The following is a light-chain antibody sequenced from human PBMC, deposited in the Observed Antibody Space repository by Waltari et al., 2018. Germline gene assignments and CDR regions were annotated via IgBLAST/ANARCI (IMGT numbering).Light chain of an antibody. CDR2: DAS. CDR3: HQRSNWPA. V-gene: IGKV3-11*01. J-gene: IGKJ4*01. Sequence: EIVLTQSPATLSLSPGERATLSCRASQSISNYYLAWYQQKPGQAPRLLIYDASHRATGIPARFSGGGSGTDFTLTISSLEPEDFAVYYCHQRSNWPAFGGGTKVEIK. CDR1: QSISNY.